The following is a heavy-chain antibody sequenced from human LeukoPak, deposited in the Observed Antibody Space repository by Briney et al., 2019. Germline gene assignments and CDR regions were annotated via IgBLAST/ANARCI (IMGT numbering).Heavy chain of an antibody. Sequence: GGSLRLSCAASGFTFDSYAMHWVRQAPGKGLEYVSANSRNGGSTFYANSVKGRFTISRDNSKNTLYLQMGSLRAEDTAVYYCARGGRGHDFSPNYYYGLVVWGQGTTVTVSS. D-gene: IGHD5-12*01. CDR1: GFTFDSYA. CDR2: NSRNGGST. V-gene: IGHV3-64*01. J-gene: IGHJ6*02. CDR3: ARGGRGHDFSPNYYYGLVV.